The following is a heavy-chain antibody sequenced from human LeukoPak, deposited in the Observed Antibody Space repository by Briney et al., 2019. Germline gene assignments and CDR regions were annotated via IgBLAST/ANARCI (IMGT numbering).Heavy chain of an antibody. V-gene: IGHV3-15*01. J-gene: IGHJ3*01. CDR3: TSLGAPWAA. CDR1: GMTFKNAW. CDR2: IKSKTDGGTT. Sequence: GGSLRLSCAVSGMTFKNAWMSWVRQAPGKGLEWVGRIKSKTDGGTTDYAAPVKGRFIISRDDSKNTLFLQMNSLKTEDTAVYSCTSLGAPWAAWGQGTMVTVSS. D-gene: IGHD1-26*01.